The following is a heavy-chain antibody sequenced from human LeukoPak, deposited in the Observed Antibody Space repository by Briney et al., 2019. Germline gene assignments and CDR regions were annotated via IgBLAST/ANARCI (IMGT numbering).Heavy chain of an antibody. D-gene: IGHD3-22*01. V-gene: IGHV4-39*07. CDR2: IYYSGST. CDR3: ARGPYKYDGSGAFDI. Sequence: SETLSLTCTVSGGSISSSSYYWGWIRQPPGKGLEYIGSIYYSGSTYYNPSLKSRVTMSVDTSKNQFSLKLTSVTAADTAVYYCARGPYKYDGSGAFDIWGQGTKVTVSS. J-gene: IGHJ3*02. CDR1: GGSISSSSYY.